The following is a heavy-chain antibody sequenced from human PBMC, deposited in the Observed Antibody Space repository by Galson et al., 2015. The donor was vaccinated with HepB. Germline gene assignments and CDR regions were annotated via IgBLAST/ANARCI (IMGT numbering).Heavy chain of an antibody. CDR2: ISGRGVTT. CDR1: GFSFSNYA. D-gene: IGHD6-19*01. CDR3: AKSKDSGWSYNAFDI. Sequence: SLRLSCAASGFSFSNYAMAWVRQPPGKGLQWVATISGRGVTTFDADSVKGQFTISRDDSKNTLYLEMNNLRADDTAVYFCAKSKDSGWSYNAFDIWSQGTMVTVSS. V-gene: IGHV3-23*01. J-gene: IGHJ3*02.